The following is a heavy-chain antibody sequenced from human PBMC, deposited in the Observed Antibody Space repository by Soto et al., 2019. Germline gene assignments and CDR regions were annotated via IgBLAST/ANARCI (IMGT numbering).Heavy chain of an antibody. Sequence: SDTLSITCTVSCGSISSYYGSWILPPPGKGLELIGYIYYSGSTNYNPSLKSRVTISVDTSKNQFSLKLSSVTAADTAVYYCARQYDFWSGYYVLEYWGQGTLVTVSS. V-gene: IGHV4-59*08. CDR2: IYYSGST. CDR3: ARQYDFWSGYYVLEY. CDR1: CGSISSYY. J-gene: IGHJ4*02. D-gene: IGHD3-3*01.